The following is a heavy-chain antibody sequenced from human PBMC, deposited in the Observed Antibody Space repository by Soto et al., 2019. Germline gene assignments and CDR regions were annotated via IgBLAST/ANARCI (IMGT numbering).Heavy chain of an antibody. D-gene: IGHD6-13*01. CDR3: ARETSKGQLVEVGFDY. CDR2: IYHSGST. CDR1: GGSISSSNW. Sequence: QVQLQESGPGLVKPSGTLSLTCAVSGGSISSSNWWSWVRQPPGKGLEWIGEIYHSGSTNYNPSLKSRVTIPVDKSKNQFSLKLSSVTAADTAVYYCARETSKGQLVEVGFDYWGQGTLVTVSS. J-gene: IGHJ4*02. V-gene: IGHV4-4*02.